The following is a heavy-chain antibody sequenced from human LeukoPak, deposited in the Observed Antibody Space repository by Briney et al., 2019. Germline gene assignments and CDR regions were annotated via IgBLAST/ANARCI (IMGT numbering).Heavy chain of an antibody. D-gene: IGHD4-23*01. V-gene: IGHV3-66*01. CDR1: GFTVSRYY. CDR3: ASTRDYGGNFYYFEY. CDR2: IYSGGTP. Sequence: GGSLRLSCAASGFTVSRYYMSWVRQAPGKGLEWVSVIYSGGTPFYPDPVEGRFTISRDISKNTVYLQMNSLRAEDTAVYYCASTRDYGGNFYYFEYWGQGTLVTVSS. J-gene: IGHJ4*02.